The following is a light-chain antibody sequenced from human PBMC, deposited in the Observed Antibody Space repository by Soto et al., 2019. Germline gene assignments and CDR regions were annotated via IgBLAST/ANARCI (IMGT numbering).Light chain of an antibody. CDR1: QSITNNY. V-gene: IGKV3-20*01. Sequence: EIVLTQSPGTLSLSPGERATLSCRASQSITNNYLAWYQQKPGQAPRLLIYGASSRATGIPDRFSGSGSGTDFALTISRLEPEDFAVYCCQHFGTSPPYTFGQGTKLEI. CDR2: GAS. CDR3: QHFGTSPPYT. J-gene: IGKJ2*01.